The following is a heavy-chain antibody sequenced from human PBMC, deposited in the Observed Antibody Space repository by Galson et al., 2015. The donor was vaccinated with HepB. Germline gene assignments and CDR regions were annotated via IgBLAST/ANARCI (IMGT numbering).Heavy chain of an antibody. Sequence: SLRLSCAASGFTFSSYWMHWVRQAPGKGLVWVSRINSDGSSTSYADSVKGRFTISRDNAKNTLYLQMNSLRAEDTGVYYCARTDYYDSVIWYFDLWGRGTLVTVSS. CDR1: GFTFSSYW. CDR2: INSDGSST. V-gene: IGHV3-74*01. D-gene: IGHD3-22*01. CDR3: ARTDYYDSVIWYFDL. J-gene: IGHJ2*01.